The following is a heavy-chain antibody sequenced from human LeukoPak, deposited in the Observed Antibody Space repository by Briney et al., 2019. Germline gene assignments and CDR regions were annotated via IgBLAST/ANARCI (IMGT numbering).Heavy chain of an antibody. Sequence: GESLKISCKGSGYSFTSYWISWVRQMPGKGLERMGRIDPSDSYTNYSPSFQGHVTISADKSISTAYLQWSSLKASDTAMYYCARHGGVPAAIRNWFDPWGQGTLVTVSS. D-gene: IGHD2-2*02. V-gene: IGHV5-10-1*01. J-gene: IGHJ5*02. CDR2: IDPSDSYT. CDR1: GYSFTSYW. CDR3: ARHGGVPAAIRNWFDP.